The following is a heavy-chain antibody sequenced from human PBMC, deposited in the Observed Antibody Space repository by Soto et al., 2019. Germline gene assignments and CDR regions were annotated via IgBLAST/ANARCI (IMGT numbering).Heavy chain of an antibody. CDR2: IIPIFGTA. V-gene: IGHV1-69*13. D-gene: IGHD3-16*02. Sequence: GASVKVSCKASGGTFSSYAISWVRQAPGQGLEWMGGIIPIFGTANYAQKFQGRVTITADESTSTAYMELSSLRSEDTAVYYCASKQPDHVWGSYRSWGMDVWGQGTTVTVSS. J-gene: IGHJ6*02. CDR3: ASKQPDHVWGSYRSWGMDV. CDR1: GGTFSSYA.